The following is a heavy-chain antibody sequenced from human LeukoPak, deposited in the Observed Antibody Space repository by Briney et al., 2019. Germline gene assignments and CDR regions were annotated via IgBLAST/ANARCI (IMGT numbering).Heavy chain of an antibody. CDR3: ARLGRKGSSWYNWFDP. CDR2: ITGSSGYI. CDR1: GFTFSDYS. J-gene: IGHJ5*02. Sequence: GGSLRLSCAASGFTFSDYSMNWVRQAPGKGLEWVSSITGSSGYIHYADSVKGRFTISRDNAKNLLYLQMNSLRAEDTAVYYCARLGRKGSSWYNWFDPWGQGTLVTVSS. D-gene: IGHD6-13*01. V-gene: IGHV3-21*01.